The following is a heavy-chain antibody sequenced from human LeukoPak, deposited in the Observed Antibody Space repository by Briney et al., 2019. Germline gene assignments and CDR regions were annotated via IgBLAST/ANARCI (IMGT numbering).Heavy chain of an antibody. CDR1: GFTFGSYA. CDR2: ISGSGDRT. CDR3: AKTRNGYTTEYLQH. J-gene: IGHJ1*01. V-gene: IGHV3-23*01. D-gene: IGHD5-24*01. Sequence: GGSLRLSCAASGFTFGSYAMNWVRLAPGKGLEWVSAISGSGDRTYYADSVKGRFTISRDISKNLVYLQMNSLRAEDTAVYYCAKTRNGYTTEYLQHWGQGTLVTVSS.